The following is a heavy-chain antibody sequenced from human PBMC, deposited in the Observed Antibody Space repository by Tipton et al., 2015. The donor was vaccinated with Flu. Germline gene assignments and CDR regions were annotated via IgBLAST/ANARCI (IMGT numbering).Heavy chain of an antibody. V-gene: IGHV4-59*01. D-gene: IGHD6-13*01. Sequence: GLVKPSETLSLTCTVSGGSISSYYWSWIRQPPGKGLEWIGYIYYSGSTNYNPSLKSRVTISVDTSKNQFSLKLSSVTAADTAVYYCARYSSSWYAPGFYYYYYMDVWGKGTTVTVSS. CDR3: ARYSSSWYAPGFYYYYYMDV. J-gene: IGHJ6*03. CDR2: IYYSGST. CDR1: GGSISSYY.